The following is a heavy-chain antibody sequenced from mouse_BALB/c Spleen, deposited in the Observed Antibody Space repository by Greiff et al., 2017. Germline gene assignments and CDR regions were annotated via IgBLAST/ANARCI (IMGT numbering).Heavy chain of an antibody. CDR1: GYSITSDYA. J-gene: IGHJ2*01. CDR3: ARSYLDY. V-gene: IGHV3-2*02. CDR2: ISYSGST. Sequence: EVKLEESGPGLVKPSQSLSLTCTVTGYSITSDYAWNWIRQFPGNKLEWMGYISYSGSTSYNPSLKSRISITRDTSKNQFFLQLNSVTTEDTATYYCARSYLDYWGQGTTLTVSS.